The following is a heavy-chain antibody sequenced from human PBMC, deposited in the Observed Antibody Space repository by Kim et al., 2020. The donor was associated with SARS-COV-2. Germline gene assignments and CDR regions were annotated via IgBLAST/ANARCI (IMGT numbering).Heavy chain of an antibody. CDR2: SEK. Sequence: SEKEYVASVKGRFAISRDNAENSLVLQMNSLRAEDTAVYYCALNAPGVSHWGQGTLVTVSS. J-gene: IGHJ4*02. CDR3: ALNAPGVSH. V-gene: IGHV3-7*03. D-gene: IGHD2-15*01.